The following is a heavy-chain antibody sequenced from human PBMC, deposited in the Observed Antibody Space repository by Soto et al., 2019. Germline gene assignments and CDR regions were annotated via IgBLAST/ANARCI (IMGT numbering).Heavy chain of an antibody. CDR1: GGSISSGGYY. CDR3: ARDGGVYCSGGSCYSNWFDP. V-gene: IGHV4-31*03. J-gene: IGHJ5*02. Sequence: QVQLQESGPGLVKPSQTLSLTCTVSGGSISSGGYYWSWIRQHPGKGLEWIGYIYYSGSTYYNPSLKSRVTISVDTSKNQFSLKLSSVTAADTAVYYCARDGGVYCSGGSCYSNWFDPWGQGTLVTVSS. CDR2: IYYSGST. D-gene: IGHD2-15*01.